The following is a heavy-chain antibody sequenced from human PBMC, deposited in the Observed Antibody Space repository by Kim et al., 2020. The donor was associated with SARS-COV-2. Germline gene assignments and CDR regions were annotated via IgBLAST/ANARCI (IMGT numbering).Heavy chain of an antibody. V-gene: IGHV3-74*01. Sequence: YPDSVKGRLTISRDNAKNTLYLQMNSLSAEDTAVYYCTRPAPVVAAPFDYWGQGTLVTVSS. D-gene: IGHD2-15*01. CDR3: TRPAPVVAAPFDY. J-gene: IGHJ4*02.